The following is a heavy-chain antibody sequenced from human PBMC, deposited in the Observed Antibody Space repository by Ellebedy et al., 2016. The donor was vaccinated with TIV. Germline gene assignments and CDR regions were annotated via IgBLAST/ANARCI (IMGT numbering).Heavy chain of an antibody. Sequence: ASVKVSCXASGYSFGGYGISWVRQAPGQGLEWMGWISDNNGNTNYAQKFQGRVTMTTDTSTTTAYMELRSLRSDDTAVYYCASGCSNIDCYGGALDYWGQGTLVTVSS. CDR2: ISDNNGNT. CDR1: GYSFGGYG. CDR3: ASGCSNIDCYGGALDY. D-gene: IGHD2-2*01. J-gene: IGHJ4*02. V-gene: IGHV1-18*01.